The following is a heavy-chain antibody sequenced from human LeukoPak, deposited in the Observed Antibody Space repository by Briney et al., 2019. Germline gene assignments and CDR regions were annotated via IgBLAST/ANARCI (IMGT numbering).Heavy chain of an antibody. Sequence: GESLKISCRGSGYSFTTYWIGWVRQMPGKGLEWMGIMYPGDSDTKYSPSFQGQVTISADKSISTAYLQWTSLKASDTAMYYCARQSGSDAFDIWGQGTMVTVSS. D-gene: IGHD3-3*01. CDR2: MYPGDSDT. CDR1: GYSFTTYW. J-gene: IGHJ3*02. CDR3: ARQSGSDAFDI. V-gene: IGHV5-51*01.